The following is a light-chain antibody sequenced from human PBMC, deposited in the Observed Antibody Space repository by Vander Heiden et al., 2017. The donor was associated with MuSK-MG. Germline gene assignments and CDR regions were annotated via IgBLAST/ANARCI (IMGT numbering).Light chain of an antibody. CDR2: VAS. CDR3: QQGHSYPIT. Sequence: DIQITQSPSTLSASIGDRVTLTCRASQSIGTWLAWYQQKPGKAPKLLIYVASNLESGVPSRFSGSGSGTEFTLTISNLQPDDFATYYCQQGHSYPITFGQGTQLEIK. J-gene: IGKJ5*01. CDR1: QSIGTW. V-gene: IGKV1-5*01.